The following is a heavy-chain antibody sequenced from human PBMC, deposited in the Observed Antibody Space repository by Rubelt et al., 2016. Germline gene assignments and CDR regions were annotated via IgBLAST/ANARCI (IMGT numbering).Heavy chain of an antibody. V-gene: IGHV4-59*10. CDR2: IYTSGAP. D-gene: IGHD1-26*01. J-gene: IGHJ6*02. CDR1: GGSFSGYY. Sequence: QVQLQQWGAGLLKPSETLSLTCAVYGGSFSGYYWSWIRQPPGKGLEWIGRIYTSGAPTTTPPSLPPLRGCVPLSVDTSNNPFSLKLSAVTAADTAVYYCARDPVGATNYYGMDVWGQGTTVTVSS. CDR3: ARDPVGATNYYGMDV.